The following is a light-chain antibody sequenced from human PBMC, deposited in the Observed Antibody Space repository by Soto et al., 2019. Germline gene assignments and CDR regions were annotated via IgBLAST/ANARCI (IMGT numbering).Light chain of an antibody. J-gene: IGKJ5*01. CDR2: GAY. Sequence: IVLTQSPGTLSLSTGERATLSCRASQSVSSSYLSWYKKKPGQAPRLLIYGAYSRDTGIPDRFSGSGSGTDFTLTISRLEPEDFAVYYCQQYCSSPLTFGRGTRLEIK. CDR1: QSVSSSY. V-gene: IGKV3-20*01. CDR3: QQYCSSPLT.